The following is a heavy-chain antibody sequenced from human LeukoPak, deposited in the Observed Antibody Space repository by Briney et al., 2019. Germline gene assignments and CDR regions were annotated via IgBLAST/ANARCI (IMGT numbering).Heavy chain of an antibody. CDR1: GYSISSGYY. CDR2: IYHSGST. Sequence: PSETLSLTCTVSGYSISSGYYWGWIRQPPGKGLEWIGSIYHSGSTYYNPSLKSRVTISVDTSKNQFSLKLSSVTAADTAVYYCARGFTLRPRRHPENYDSSGHFYFDYWGQGTLVTVSS. CDR3: ARGFTLRPRRHPENYDSSGHFYFDY. D-gene: IGHD3-22*01. V-gene: IGHV4-38-2*02. J-gene: IGHJ4*02.